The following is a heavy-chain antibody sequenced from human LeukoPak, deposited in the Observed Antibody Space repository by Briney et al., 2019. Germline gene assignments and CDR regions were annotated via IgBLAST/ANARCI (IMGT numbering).Heavy chain of an antibody. J-gene: IGHJ4*02. V-gene: IGHV4-34*01. CDR1: GGSFSGYY. Sequence: SSETLSLTCAVYGGSFSGYYWSWIRQPPGKGLEWIGEINHSGSTNYNPSLKSRVTISVDTSKNQFSLKLSSVTAADTAVYYCARDGYYGSGSQTNVWGQGTLVTVSS. CDR3: ARDGYYGSGSQTNV. CDR2: INHSGST. D-gene: IGHD3-10*01.